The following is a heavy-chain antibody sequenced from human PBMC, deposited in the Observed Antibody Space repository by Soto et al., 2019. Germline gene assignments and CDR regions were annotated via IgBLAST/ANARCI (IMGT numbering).Heavy chain of an antibody. CDR3: ARDQDTMIPGWFDP. Sequence: AGGSLRLSCAASGFTFSSYSMNWVRQAPGKGLEWVSYISSSSSTIYYADSVKGRFTISRDNAKNSLYLQMNSLRAEDTAVYYCARDQDTMIPGWFDPWGQGILVTVSS. CDR1: GFTFSSYS. J-gene: IGHJ5*02. CDR2: ISSSSSTI. V-gene: IGHV3-48*01. D-gene: IGHD3-22*01.